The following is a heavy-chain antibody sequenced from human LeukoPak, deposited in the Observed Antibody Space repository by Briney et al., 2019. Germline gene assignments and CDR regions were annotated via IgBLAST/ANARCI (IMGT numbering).Heavy chain of an antibody. Sequence: PSETLSLTCTVSGGSISSSSYYWGWIRQPPGKGLEWIGSIYYSGSTYYNPSLKSRVTISVDTSKNQFSLKLSSVTAADTAVYYCARHLQYYGSGTMDVWGQGTTVTVPS. V-gene: IGHV4-39*01. D-gene: IGHD3-10*01. CDR3: ARHLQYYGSGTMDV. CDR1: GGSISSSSYY. J-gene: IGHJ6*02. CDR2: IYYSGST.